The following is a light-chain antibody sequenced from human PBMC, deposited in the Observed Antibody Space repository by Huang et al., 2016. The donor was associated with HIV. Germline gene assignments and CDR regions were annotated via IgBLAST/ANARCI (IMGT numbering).Light chain of an antibody. CDR3: QQSFSVPRT. J-gene: IGKJ1*01. Sequence: DIQMTLSPPSLSASVGDRVTFTCRANQNITKSLNWYQQKPGKAPKLLIYTASTLESGVPSRFSGGGSGSRFTLNITNLQPEDFATYYCQQSFSVPRTFG. V-gene: IGKV1-39*01. CDR2: TAS. CDR1: QNITKS.